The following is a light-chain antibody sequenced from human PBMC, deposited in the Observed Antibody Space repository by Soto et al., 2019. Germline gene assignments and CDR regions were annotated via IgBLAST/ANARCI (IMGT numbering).Light chain of an antibody. V-gene: IGLV2-8*01. J-gene: IGLJ1*01. Sequence: QSVLTQPPSASGSPGQSVTISCTGTNSDVGGYNYVSWYQQYPGKAPKLIIYEVNERPSGVPDRFSGSKSGNTASLTVSGLQTADEADYYCQSYDSSLSCYVFRTGNEVPVL. CDR1: NSDVGGYNY. CDR2: EVN. CDR3: QSYDSSLSCYV.